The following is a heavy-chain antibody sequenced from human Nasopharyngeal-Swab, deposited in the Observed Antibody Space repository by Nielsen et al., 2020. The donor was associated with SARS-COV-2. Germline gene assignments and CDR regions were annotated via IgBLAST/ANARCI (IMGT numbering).Heavy chain of an antibody. Sequence: ASVKVSCKASGYTFTSYAMHWVRQAPGQRLEWMGWINAGNGNTKYSQKFQGRVTITRDTSASTAYMELSSLRSKDTAVYYCARSGVITFGGVYYLDYWGQGTLVPSSQ. CDR1: GYTFTSYA. CDR3: ARSGVITFGGVYYLDY. J-gene: IGHJ4*02. V-gene: IGHV1-3*01. CDR2: INAGNGNT. D-gene: IGHD3-16*01.